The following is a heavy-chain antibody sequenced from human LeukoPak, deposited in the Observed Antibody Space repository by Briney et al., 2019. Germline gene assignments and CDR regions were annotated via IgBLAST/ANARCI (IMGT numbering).Heavy chain of an antibody. V-gene: IGHV4-4*07. CDR2: IYTSGST. CDR3: ARDYYDSSGYYDY. CDR1: APXISSYY. D-gene: IGHD3-22*01. Sequence: SETLSLTCPVAAPXISSYYCSWIRQPAGKVLEWIGRIYTSGSTNDNPTLKSRVTISVDTSKNQFSLKLSSVTAADTAVYYCARDYYDSSGYYDYWGQGTLVTVSS. J-gene: IGHJ4*02.